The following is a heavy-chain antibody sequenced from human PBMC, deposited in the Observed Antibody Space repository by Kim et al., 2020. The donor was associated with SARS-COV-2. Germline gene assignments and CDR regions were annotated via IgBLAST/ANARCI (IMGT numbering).Heavy chain of an antibody. D-gene: IGHD3-10*01. Sequence: ASVKVSCKASGYTFTSYAMHWVRQAPGQRLEWMGWINAGNGNTKYSQKFQGRVTITRDTSASTAYMELSSLRSEDTAVYYCARVDHLLWIPFGYWGQGTLVTVSS. J-gene: IGHJ4*02. V-gene: IGHV1-3*01. CDR3: ARVDHLLWIPFGY. CDR2: INAGNGNT. CDR1: GYTFTSYA.